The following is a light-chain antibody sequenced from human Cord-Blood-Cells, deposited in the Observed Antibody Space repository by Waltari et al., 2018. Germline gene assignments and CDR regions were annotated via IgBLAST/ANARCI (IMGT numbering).Light chain of an antibody. CDR1: SSDVGGSNY. CDR2: VVS. CDR3: SSYTSSSTVV. J-gene: IGLJ2*01. V-gene: IGLV2-14*01. Sequence: QSALTQPASVSGSPGQSITISCTGTSSDVGGSNYVSWYQQHPGKAPKLVIYVVSNRPSWVSNRCSGSKSGNTASLTISALQAEDEADDYCSSYTSSSTVVFGGGTKLTVL.